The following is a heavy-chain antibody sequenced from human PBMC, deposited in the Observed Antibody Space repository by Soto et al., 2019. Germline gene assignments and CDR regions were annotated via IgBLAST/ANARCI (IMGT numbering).Heavy chain of an antibody. Sequence: EVQLVASGGGLVQPGGSLRLSCAASGFTFSNYWMPWFRLTPGKGLVWVSRIKGDGSSTNYADSVKGRFTISRDNAKSTLFLQMNSLGAEDTAAYYCTRASLERPNNLDHWSQGTLVTVSS. CDR3: TRASLERPNNLDH. V-gene: IGHV3-74*01. D-gene: IGHD1-1*01. J-gene: IGHJ4*02. CDR2: IKGDGSST. CDR1: GFTFSNYW.